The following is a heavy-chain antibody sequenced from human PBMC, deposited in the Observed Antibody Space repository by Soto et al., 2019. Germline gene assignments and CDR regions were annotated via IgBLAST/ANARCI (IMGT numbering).Heavy chain of an antibody. D-gene: IGHD4-17*01. Sequence: EVQLVESGGGLIQPGGSLRLSCAASGFTVSSNYMSWVRQAPGKGLEWVSVIYSGGSTYYADSVKGRFTISRDNSKNTLALQLPSLGAEDTALYYCASVRVDGVSAGYLQLWGLGTLVTVSS. CDR1: GFTVSSNY. J-gene: IGHJ1*01. V-gene: IGHV3-53*01. CDR3: ASVRVDGVSAGYLQL. CDR2: IYSGGST.